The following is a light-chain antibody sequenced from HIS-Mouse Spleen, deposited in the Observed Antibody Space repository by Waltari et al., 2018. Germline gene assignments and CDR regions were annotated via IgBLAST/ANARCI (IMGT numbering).Light chain of an antibody. CDR1: SSDVGSYTL. CDR3: CSYAGSSTWV. CDR2: EGS. J-gene: IGLJ3*02. Sequence: QSALTQPASVSGSPGQSITISCTGTSSDVGSYTLVSWYQQHPGKAPKRLIYEGSKRPSGVSNRFSGSKSGNTASLTISGLQAEDEADYYCCSYAGSSTWVFGGGTKLTVL. V-gene: IGLV2-23*01.